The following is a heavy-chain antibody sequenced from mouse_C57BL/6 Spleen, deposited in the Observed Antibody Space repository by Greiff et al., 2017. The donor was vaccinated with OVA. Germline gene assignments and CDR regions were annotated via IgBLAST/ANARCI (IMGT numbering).Heavy chain of an antibody. J-gene: IGHJ2*01. Sequence: VQLQESGAELVKPGASVKMSCKASGYTFTTYPIEWMKQNHGKSLEWIGNFHPYNDDTKFNEKFKGKATLTVEKSSSTVYLELSRLTSDDSAVYYCARGPYYYGSSSGFDYWGQGTTLTVSS. CDR3: ARGPYYYGSSSGFDY. CDR1: GYTFTTYP. D-gene: IGHD1-1*01. V-gene: IGHV1-47*01. CDR2: FHPYNDDT.